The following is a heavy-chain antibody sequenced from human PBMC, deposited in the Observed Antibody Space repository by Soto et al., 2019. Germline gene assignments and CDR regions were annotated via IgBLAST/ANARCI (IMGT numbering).Heavy chain of an antibody. D-gene: IGHD4-4*01. CDR3: ARRTTVTTTSPYYYYYYGMDV. J-gene: IGHJ6*02. CDR2: ISAYNGNI. V-gene: IGHV1-18*04. Sequence: ASVKVSCKASGYTFTSYGISWVRQAPGQGLEWMGWISAYNGNINYAQKLQGRVTMTTDTSTSTAYMELRSLRSDDTAVYYCARRTTVTTTSPYYYYYYGMDVWGQGTTVTSP. CDR1: GYTFTSYG.